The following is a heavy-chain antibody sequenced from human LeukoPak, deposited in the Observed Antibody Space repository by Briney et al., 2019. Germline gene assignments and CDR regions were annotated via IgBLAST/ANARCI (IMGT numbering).Heavy chain of an antibody. CDR1: GFTFSSYA. D-gene: IGHD3-22*01. CDR3: ARPFRQFDNSSSYYSFDL. V-gene: IGHV3-23*01. J-gene: IGHJ5*02. CDR2: ISGSGAYT. Sequence: QAGGSLRLSCAASGFTFSSYAMTWLRQAPGEGLEWASAISGSGAYTQYADSVKGRFTISRDNSKNALFLQMNSLRAEDTAVYYCARPFRQFDNSSSYYSFDLWGRGTVVTVSS.